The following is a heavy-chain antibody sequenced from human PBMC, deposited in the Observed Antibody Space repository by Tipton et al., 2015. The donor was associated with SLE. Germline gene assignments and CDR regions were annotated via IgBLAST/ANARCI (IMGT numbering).Heavy chain of an antibody. CDR2: VTPISGNT. D-gene: IGHD4-23*01. J-gene: IGHJ4*02. V-gene: IGHV1-8*01. CDR3: LRVFWRAGNVAPDY. CDR1: GYSFTTYD. Sequence: QVQLVQSGAEVKEPGASVKVSCKSSGYSFTTYDINWVRQAAGQGLEWMGLVTPISGNTVYAQKFQGRVTMTRDTSISTAYLELSSLSSADTAVYYCLRVFWRAGNVAPDYWGQGTLVTVSS.